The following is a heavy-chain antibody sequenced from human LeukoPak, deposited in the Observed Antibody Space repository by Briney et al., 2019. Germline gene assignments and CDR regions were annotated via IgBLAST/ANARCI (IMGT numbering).Heavy chain of an antibody. Sequence: GGSLRLSCAASEFTFSDHYMDWVRQAPGKGLEWVGRTRNKANSYTTEYAASVKGRFTISRDDTKNSLYLQMNSLKTQDTAVYYCARVRYCSSTSCRGALDIWGQGTMVTVSS. D-gene: IGHD2-2*01. CDR1: EFTFSDHY. J-gene: IGHJ3*02. CDR3: ARVRYCSSTSCRGALDI. CDR2: TRNKANSYTT. V-gene: IGHV3-72*01.